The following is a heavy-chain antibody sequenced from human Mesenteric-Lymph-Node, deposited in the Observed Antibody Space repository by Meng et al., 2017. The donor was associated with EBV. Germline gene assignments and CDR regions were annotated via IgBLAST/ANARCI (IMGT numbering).Heavy chain of an antibody. CDR3: AASSGWWRLDY. J-gene: IGHJ4*02. V-gene: IGHV4-4*02. D-gene: IGHD6-19*01. CDR2: ISHSEST. Sequence: VLLQEGAPGLVTPSGPFYLSCAVSGFSVRSGHWLSWVRQPPGTGLEWIGEISHSESTNYNPSLKSRVTISLDKSENQFSLRLTSVTAADTAMYYCAASSGWWRLDYWGQGILVTVSS. CDR1: GFSVRSGHW.